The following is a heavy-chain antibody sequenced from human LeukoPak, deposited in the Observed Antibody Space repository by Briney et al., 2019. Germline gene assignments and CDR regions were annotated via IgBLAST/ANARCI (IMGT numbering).Heavy chain of an antibody. CDR3: ARDIVVVVAARDYYYMDV. V-gene: IGHV1-2*02. CDR1: GYTFTGYY. CDR2: INPNSGGT. Sequence: ASVKVPCKASGYTFTGYYMHWVRQAPGQGLEWMGWINPNSGGTNYAQRFQGRVTMTRDTSISTAYMELSRLRSDDTAVYYCARDIVVVVAARDYYYMDVWGKGTTVTVSS. D-gene: IGHD2-15*01. J-gene: IGHJ6*03.